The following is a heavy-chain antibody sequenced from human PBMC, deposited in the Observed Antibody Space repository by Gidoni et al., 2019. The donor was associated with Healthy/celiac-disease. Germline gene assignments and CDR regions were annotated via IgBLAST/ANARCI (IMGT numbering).Heavy chain of an antibody. D-gene: IGHD3-3*01. Sequence: QVQLVESGGGVVQPGRSLRLSCAASGFPFSSYGMHWVRQVPGKGLEWVAVIWYDGSNKYYADSVKGRFTISRDNSKNTLYLQMNSLRAEDTAVYYCARDSRIGFWSGYYFGNWFDPWGQGTLVTVSS. CDR1: GFPFSSYG. V-gene: IGHV3-33*01. CDR3: ARDSRIGFWSGYYFGNWFDP. CDR2: IWYDGSNK. J-gene: IGHJ5*02.